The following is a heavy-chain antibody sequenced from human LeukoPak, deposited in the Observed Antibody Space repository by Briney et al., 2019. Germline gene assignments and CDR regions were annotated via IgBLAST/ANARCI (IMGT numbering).Heavy chain of an antibody. CDR3: AKVGGSSFYYSYAMDV. CDR1: GFSFSSYG. Sequence: GRSLRLSCAGSGFSFSSYGMHGVRQAPGKGLEWVAVISDDGSHTFYPDSVKGRFSISRDNTKNTLYLQMTSLRTEDTAVYYCAKVGGSSFYYSYAMDVWGQGTTVTVSS. CDR2: ISDDGSHT. V-gene: IGHV3-30*18. D-gene: IGHD2-15*01. J-gene: IGHJ6*02.